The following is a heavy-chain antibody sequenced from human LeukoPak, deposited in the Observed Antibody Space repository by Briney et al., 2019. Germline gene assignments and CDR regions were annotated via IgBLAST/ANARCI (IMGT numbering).Heavy chain of an antibody. J-gene: IGHJ4*02. V-gene: IGHV3-23*01. Sequence: GGSLRLSCAASGFTFSSYAMNWVRQAPGKGLEWVSDISGSGGRTYYADAVKGRFTISRDNSKNTLYLQMNSLRAEDTAVYYCAKDHALTFGGVTVRWGQGTLDTVSS. D-gene: IGHD3-16*01. CDR2: ISGSGGRT. CDR3: AKDHALTFGGVTVR. CDR1: GFTFSSYA.